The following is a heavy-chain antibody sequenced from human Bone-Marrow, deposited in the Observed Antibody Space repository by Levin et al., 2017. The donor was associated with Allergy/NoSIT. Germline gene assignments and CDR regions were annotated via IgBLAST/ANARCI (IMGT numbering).Heavy chain of an antibody. J-gene: IGHJ6*02. CDR3: ARGHFPYYYYGMDV. CDR1: GFTFTTYG. V-gene: IGHV1-18*01. CDR2: VSAYSGNT. Sequence: ASVKVSCKASGFTFTTYGLTWVRQAPGRGLERMGWVSAYSGNTNYALNLQDRVTMTTDTATNTAYMELSSLRSDDTAIYYCARGHFPYYYYGMDVWGQGTTVVVSS.